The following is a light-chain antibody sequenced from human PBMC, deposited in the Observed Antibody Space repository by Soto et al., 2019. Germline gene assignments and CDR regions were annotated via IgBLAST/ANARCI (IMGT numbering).Light chain of an antibody. CDR1: NIGSKN. Sequence: SYELTQPLSVSVALGQTARITCGGYNIGSKNVHGYQQKPGQAPVLVIYRGSSRPSGIPERISGSNSGNTATLTISRAQAGDEADYFCQVWDSNTAHVIFGGGTKLTVL. J-gene: IGLJ2*01. CDR3: QVWDSNTAHVI. CDR2: RGS. V-gene: IGLV3-9*01.